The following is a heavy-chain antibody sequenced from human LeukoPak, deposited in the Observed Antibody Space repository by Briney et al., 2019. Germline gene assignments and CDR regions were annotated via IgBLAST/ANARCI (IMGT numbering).Heavy chain of an antibody. CDR1: GYTFTSYG. V-gene: IGHV1-18*01. J-gene: IGHJ3*02. CDR2: ISAYNGNT. Sequence: ASVKVSCKASGYTFTSYGISWVRQAPGQGLEWMGWISAYNGNTNYAQKLQGRVTMTTDTSTSTAYMELRSLGSDDTAVYYCARDEMAAAAPNAFDIWGQGTMVTVSS. CDR3: ARDEMAAAAPNAFDI. D-gene: IGHD6-13*01.